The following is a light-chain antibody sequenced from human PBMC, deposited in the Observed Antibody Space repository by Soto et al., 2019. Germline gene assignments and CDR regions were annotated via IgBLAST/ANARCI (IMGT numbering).Light chain of an antibody. Sequence: QSVLTQPPSVSGAPGQRVTISCTWTRSNTGAGYDVHWYQQHPGTAPKYLIYSNSNRPSGVPDRFSGSKSGTSASLAISGLQAEDEADYFCQSFDTSLRGWVFGGGTKVTVL. J-gene: IGLJ3*02. CDR3: QSFDTSLRGWV. CDR1: RSNTGAGYD. V-gene: IGLV1-40*01. CDR2: SNS.